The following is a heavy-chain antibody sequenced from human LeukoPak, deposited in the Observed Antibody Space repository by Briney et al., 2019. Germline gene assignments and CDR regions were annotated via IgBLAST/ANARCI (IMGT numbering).Heavy chain of an antibody. V-gene: IGHV3-53*01. CDR1: GFTVSSNY. Sequence: PGGSLRLSCAASGFTVSSNYMSWVRQAPGKGLEWVSVIYSGGSTYYADSVKGRFTISRDNSKNTLYVQMNSLRAEDTAVYSCAKGLQWELPFDYWGQGTLVTVSS. CDR2: IYSGGST. J-gene: IGHJ4*02. D-gene: IGHD1-26*01. CDR3: AKGLQWELPFDY.